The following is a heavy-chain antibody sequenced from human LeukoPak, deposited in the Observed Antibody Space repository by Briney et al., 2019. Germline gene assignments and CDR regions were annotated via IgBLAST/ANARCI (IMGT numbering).Heavy chain of an antibody. CDR3: ARAGATEAFDI. CDR1: GGSFSGYY. Sequence: SETLSLTCAVYGGSFSGYYWSWIRQPPGKGLEWIGEINHSGSTNYNPSLKSRVTVSLDTSKNQFSLKLSSVTAADTAVYYCARAGATEAFDIWGQGTMVTVSS. V-gene: IGHV4-34*01. CDR2: INHSGST. D-gene: IGHD1-26*01. J-gene: IGHJ3*02.